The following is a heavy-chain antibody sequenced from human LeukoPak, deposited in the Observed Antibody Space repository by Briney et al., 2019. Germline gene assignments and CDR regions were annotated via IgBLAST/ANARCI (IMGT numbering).Heavy chain of an antibody. J-gene: IGHJ3*02. D-gene: IGHD1-26*01. V-gene: IGHV3-23*01. CDR2: ISGNGGST. CDR3: AKDDGPGSGSPRDAFDI. Sequence: GESLRLSCAASGFTFSSYWMHWVRQAPGKGLEWVSTISGNGGSTYYADSVKGRFTISRDNSKNTLYLQMNSLRAEDTSVYYCAKDDGPGSGSPRDAFDIWGQGTMVTVSS. CDR1: GFTFSSYW.